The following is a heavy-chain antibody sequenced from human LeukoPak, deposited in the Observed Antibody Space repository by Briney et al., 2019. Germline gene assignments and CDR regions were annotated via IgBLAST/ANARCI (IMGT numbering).Heavy chain of an antibody. CDR2: IIPIFGTA. CDR3: ARGGYCSGGSCYFDAFDI. V-gene: IGHV1-69*06. D-gene: IGHD2-15*01. Sequence: SVEVSCKASGGTFSSYAISWVRQAPGQGLEWMGGIIPIFGTANYAQKFQGRVTITADKSTSTAYMELSSLRSEDTAVYYCARGGYCSGGSCYFDAFDIWGQGTMVTVSS. CDR1: GGTFSSYA. J-gene: IGHJ3*02.